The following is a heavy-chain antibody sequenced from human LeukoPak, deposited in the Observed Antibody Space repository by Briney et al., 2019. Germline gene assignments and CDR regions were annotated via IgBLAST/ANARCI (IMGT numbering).Heavy chain of an antibody. CDR1: GGSFSGYY. J-gene: IGHJ4*02. CDR2: INHSGCT. V-gene: IGHV4-34*01. CDR3: ATNPKYSSSWIFDY. D-gene: IGHD6-13*01. Sequence: PSETLSLTCAVYGGSFSGYYWSWIRQPPGKGLEWIGEINHSGCTNYNPSLKSRVTISVDTSKNQFSLKLSSVTAADTAVYYCATNPKYSSSWIFDYWGQGTLVTVSS.